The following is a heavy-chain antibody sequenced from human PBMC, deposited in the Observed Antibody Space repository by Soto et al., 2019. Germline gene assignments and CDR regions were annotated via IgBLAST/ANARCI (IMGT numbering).Heavy chain of an antibody. CDR1: GQSFSGHS. V-gene: IGHV4-34*01. CDR2: INESGST. CDR3: ARGSGIVALPGELEDVNYDY. D-gene: IGHD1-1*01. J-gene: IGHJ4*02. Sequence: QVQLQQWGAGLVKPSETLSLSCAVYGQSFSGHSWAWIRQPPGKGLEWIGEINESGSTYYNPSLKGRVTISTDTYKNQFSLKLSSVSAADTAAYFCARGSGIVALPGELEDVNYDYWGQGTLVNVSS.